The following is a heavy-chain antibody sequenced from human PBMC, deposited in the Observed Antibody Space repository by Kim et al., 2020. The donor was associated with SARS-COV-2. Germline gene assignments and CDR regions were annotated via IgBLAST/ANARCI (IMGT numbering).Heavy chain of an antibody. CDR2: IIPIFGTA. V-gene: IGHV1-69*13. CDR1: GGTFSSYA. D-gene: IGHD3-10*01. J-gene: IGHJ6*02. Sequence: SVKVSCKASGGTFSSYAISWVRQAPGQGLEWMGGIIPIFGTANYAQKFQGRVTITADESTSTAYMELSSLRSEDTAVYYCAREPNGSGSYMAWALDYYYYYGVDVWGQGTTVTVSS. CDR3: AREPNGSGSYMAWALDYYYYYGVDV.